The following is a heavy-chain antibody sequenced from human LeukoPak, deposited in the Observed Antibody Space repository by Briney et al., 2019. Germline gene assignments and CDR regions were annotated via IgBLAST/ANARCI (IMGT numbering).Heavy chain of an antibody. D-gene: IGHD3-10*01. CDR1: GFTFDDYG. CDR3: ARVEDYGSGSYSYGMDV. J-gene: IGHJ6*02. V-gene: IGHV3-20*04. CDR2: INWNDGST. Sequence: GGSLRLSCAASGFTFDDYGMSWVRQAPGKGLEWVSGINWNDGSTGYADSVKGRFTISRDNAKNSLYLQMNSLRAEDTALYYCARVEDYGSGSYSYGMDVWGQGTTVTVSS.